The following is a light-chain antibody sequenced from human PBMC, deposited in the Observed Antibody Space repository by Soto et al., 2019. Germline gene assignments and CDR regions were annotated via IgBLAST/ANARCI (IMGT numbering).Light chain of an antibody. J-gene: IGKJ2*01. CDR1: QSVSSSY. V-gene: IGKV3-20*01. CDR3: QQYGSSPAA. Sequence: EIVLTQSPGTLSLSPGERATPSCRASQSVSSSYFTWYQQKPGQPPRLLIYGASSRATGTPDRFSGSGSGTDFTLTISRLEPEDLAVYYCQQYGSSPAAFGQGTKLEIK. CDR2: GAS.